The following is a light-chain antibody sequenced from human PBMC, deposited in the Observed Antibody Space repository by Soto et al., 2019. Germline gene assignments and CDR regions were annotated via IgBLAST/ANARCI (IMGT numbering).Light chain of an antibody. Sequence: ELVLTQSPGTLSLSPGERPTLSCRASQSVSSSYLAWYQQKPGXAPXXLIYGASSRATGIPDRFSGSGSGTDFPLTISRLEPEDFAVYYCQQYGSSWTFGQGTKGDIK. CDR2: GAS. V-gene: IGKV3-20*01. J-gene: IGKJ1*01. CDR1: QSVSSSY. CDR3: QQYGSSWT.